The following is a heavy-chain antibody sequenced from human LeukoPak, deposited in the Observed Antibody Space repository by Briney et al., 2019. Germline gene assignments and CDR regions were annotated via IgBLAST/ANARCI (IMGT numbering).Heavy chain of an antibody. CDR3: ARARTTGTTGGDAFDI. CDR2: ISAYNGNT. J-gene: IGHJ3*02. CDR1: GYTFTSYG. V-gene: IGHV1-18*01. Sequence: ASVKVSCKASGYTFTSYGISWVRQAPGQGLEWMGCISAYNGNTNYAQKLQGRVTMTTDTSTSTAYMELRSLRSDDTAVYYCARARTTGTTGGDAFDIWGQGTMVTVSS. D-gene: IGHD1-1*01.